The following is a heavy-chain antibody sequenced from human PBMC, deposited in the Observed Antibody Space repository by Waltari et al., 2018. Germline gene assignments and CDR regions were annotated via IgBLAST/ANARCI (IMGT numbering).Heavy chain of an antibody. Sequence: QVQLVQSGAEVKKPGASVKVSCTASGYPFTRYDINVVRHATGQGLEWMGWMNPNSGNTGYAQKFQGRVTMTRNTSISTAYMELSSLRSEDTAVYYCASQSSRPQQLVRAFDIWGQGTMVTVSS. D-gene: IGHD6-13*01. CDR2: MNPNSGNT. CDR1: GYPFTRYD. CDR3: ASQSSRPQQLVRAFDI. J-gene: IGHJ3*02. V-gene: IGHV1-8*01.